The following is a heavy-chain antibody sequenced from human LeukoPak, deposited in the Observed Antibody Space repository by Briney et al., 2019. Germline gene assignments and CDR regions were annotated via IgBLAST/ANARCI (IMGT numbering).Heavy chain of an antibody. J-gene: IGHJ4*02. Sequence: GGSLRLSCAASGFTFNNYAMSWVRQAPGKGLEWVSTIGYSGGGTYYADSVKGRFTISRDNSKNTLYLQMNSLRADDTAVYYCAKDRLGAAAGFFDYWGQGSLVTVSS. CDR1: GFTFNNYA. CDR3: AKDRLGAAAGFFDY. V-gene: IGHV3-23*01. CDR2: IGYSGGGT. D-gene: IGHD6-13*01.